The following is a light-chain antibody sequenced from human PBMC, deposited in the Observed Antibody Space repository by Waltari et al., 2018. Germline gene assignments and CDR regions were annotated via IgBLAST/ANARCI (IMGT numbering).Light chain of an antibody. CDR2: DVS. CDR3: SSYTSSSTVV. V-gene: IGLV2-14*01. J-gene: IGLJ2*01. CDR1: SSDVGGYNY. Sequence: QSALTQPASVSGSPGQSITISCTGTSSDVGGYNYVSWYQQHPGKAPKLMISDVSKRPSGVSNRFSGPQSGNTASLTISGLQAEDEADYYCSSYTSSSTVVFGGGTKLTVL.